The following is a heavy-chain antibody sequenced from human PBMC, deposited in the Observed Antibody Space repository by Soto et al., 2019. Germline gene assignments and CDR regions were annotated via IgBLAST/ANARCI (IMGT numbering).Heavy chain of an antibody. D-gene: IGHD5-12*01. CDR2: IYYSGST. V-gene: IGHV4-39*01. J-gene: IGHJ5*02. CDR3: ARHIILVANNWFDP. CDR1: GGSISSSSYY. Sequence: QLQLQESGPGLVKPSETLSLTCTVSGGSISSSSYYWGWIRQPPGKGLEWIGSIYYSGSTYYNPSLKSRVTISVATSKNQFSLKLSSVTAADTAVYYCARHIILVANNWFDPWGQGTLVTVSS.